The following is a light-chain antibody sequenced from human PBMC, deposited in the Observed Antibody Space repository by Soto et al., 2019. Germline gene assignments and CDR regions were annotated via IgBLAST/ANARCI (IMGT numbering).Light chain of an antibody. J-gene: IGKJ5*01. CDR2: AAS. CDR1: QGISTT. V-gene: IGKV1-12*01. CDR3: RQTTRVPLS. Sequence: DIQMTQSPSSVSASVGDRVTMTCRASQGISTTLAWYQQKQGKAHKLLIYAASSLQSGVPRRFSGSGSGTHFPLAISILQREDCALYYCRQTTRVPLSFGQWTRQDIK.